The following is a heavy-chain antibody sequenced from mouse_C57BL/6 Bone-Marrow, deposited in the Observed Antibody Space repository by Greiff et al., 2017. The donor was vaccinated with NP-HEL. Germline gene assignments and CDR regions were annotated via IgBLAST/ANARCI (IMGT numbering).Heavy chain of an antibody. CDR1: GYTFTSYW. CDR2: IYPGSGST. Sequence: QVQLQQPGAELVKPGASVKMSCKASGYTFTSYWITWVKQRPGQGLEWIGDIYPGSGSTNYYEKFKSKATLTVDTSSSTAYMQLSSLTSEDSAVYYCARGDGYYVRYYAMDYWGQGTSVTVSS. CDR3: ARGDGYYVRYYAMDY. V-gene: IGHV1-55*01. D-gene: IGHD2-3*01. J-gene: IGHJ4*01.